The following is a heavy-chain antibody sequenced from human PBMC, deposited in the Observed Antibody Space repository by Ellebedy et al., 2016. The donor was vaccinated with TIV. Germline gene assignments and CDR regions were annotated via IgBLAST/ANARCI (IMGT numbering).Heavy chain of an antibody. CDR2: ISYDGSNK. CDR1: GFTFSSYA. D-gene: IGHD3-22*01. Sequence: GESLKISXAASGFTFSSYAMHWVRQAPGKGLEWVAVISYDGSNKYYADSVKGRFTISRDNSKNTLYLQMNSLRAEDTAVYYCARVPAPYENYYYYGMDVWGQGTTVTVSS. V-gene: IGHV3-30*04. J-gene: IGHJ6*02. CDR3: ARVPAPYENYYYYGMDV.